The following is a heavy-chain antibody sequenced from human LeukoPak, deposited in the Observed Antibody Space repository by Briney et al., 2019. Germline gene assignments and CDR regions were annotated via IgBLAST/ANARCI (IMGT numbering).Heavy chain of an antibody. J-gene: IGHJ4*02. V-gene: IGHV4-59*01. Sequence: SETPSLTCTVSGGSISSYYWSWIRQPPGKGLEWIGYIYYSGSTNYNPSLKSRVTISVDTSKNQFSLKLSSVTAADTAVYYCARGLRYFAVDYWGQGTLVTVSS. CDR3: ARGLRYFAVDY. CDR2: IYYSGST. D-gene: IGHD3-9*01. CDR1: GGSISSYY.